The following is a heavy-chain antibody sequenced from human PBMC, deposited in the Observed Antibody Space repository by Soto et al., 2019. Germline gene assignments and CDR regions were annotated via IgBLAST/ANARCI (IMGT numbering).Heavy chain of an antibody. V-gene: IGHV3-30*09. CDR3: ARHRRAYRNWNYLYYYGMDV. D-gene: IGHD1-7*01. CDR2: ISYDGSKK. CDR1: GFTFSDYA. Sequence: GGSLRLSCAASGFTFSDYAMHWVRQAPGKGLEWVAIISYDGSKKYYADSVKGRFAISRDNSKNTLYLHVNSLRAEDTAVYYCARHRRAYRNWNYLYYYGMDVWGQGTTVTVSS. J-gene: IGHJ6*02.